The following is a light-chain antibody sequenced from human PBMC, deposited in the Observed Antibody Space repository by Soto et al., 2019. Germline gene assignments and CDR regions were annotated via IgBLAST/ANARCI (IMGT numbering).Light chain of an antibody. V-gene: IGLV2-14*01. CDR1: SSDVGGYNY. J-gene: IGLJ3*02. CDR2: EVS. CDR3: SSYTTSSTHWV. Sequence: QSALTQPASVSGSPGQSITISCTGTSSDVGGYNYVSWYQQHPGKAPKLMIYEVSNRPTGVSTRFSGSKSGNTASLTISGLQADDEADYYCSSYTTSSTHWVFGGGTKLTVL.